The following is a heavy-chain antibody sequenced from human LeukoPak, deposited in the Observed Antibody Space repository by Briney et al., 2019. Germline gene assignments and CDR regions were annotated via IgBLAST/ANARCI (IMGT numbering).Heavy chain of an antibody. CDR1: GFTFSSYI. J-gene: IGHJ4*02. D-gene: IGHD2-15*01. CDR3: ARDGGVYCSGGSCYATPHFDY. V-gene: IGHV3-48*04. CDR2: ISSSCSTI. Sequence: GGALRLSWAGSGFTFSSYIMNWVRQAAGKGLEGVAYISSSCSTIYYADAVKGRFTISRDNAKKSMYLQMNSLRAEDTAVYYCARDGGVYCSGGSCYATPHFDYWGQGTLVTVSS.